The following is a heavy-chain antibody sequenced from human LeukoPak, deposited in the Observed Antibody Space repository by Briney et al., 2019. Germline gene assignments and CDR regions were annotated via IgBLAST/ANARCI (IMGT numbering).Heavy chain of an antibody. CDR2: ISWNSGSI. J-gene: IGHJ4*02. CDR3: AKDKSSSIVGATALDY. D-gene: IGHD1-26*01. Sequence: PGRSLRLSCAASGFTFDDYAMHWVRQAPGKGLEWVSGISWNSGSIGYADSVKGRFTISRDNAKNSLYLQMNSLRAEDTALYYCAKDKSSSIVGATALDYWGQGTLVTVPS. CDR1: GFTFDDYA. V-gene: IGHV3-9*01.